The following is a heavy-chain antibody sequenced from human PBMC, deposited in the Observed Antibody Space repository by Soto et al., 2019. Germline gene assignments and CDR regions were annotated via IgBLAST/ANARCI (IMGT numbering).Heavy chain of an antibody. CDR3: AKHTEVLSPRVAADS. CDR1: GFTFSSYA. D-gene: IGHD3-3*01. J-gene: IGHJ5*01. Sequence: GGSLRLSCAASGFTFSSYAMRWVLQAQGEGLEWVSGISGRGDTTYYADSVQGRCTISTDNSKNTLYLQTSSLGGDDTAIYYCAKHTEVLSPRVAADSWGQGTLVTVSS. CDR2: ISGRGDTT. V-gene: IGHV3-23*01.